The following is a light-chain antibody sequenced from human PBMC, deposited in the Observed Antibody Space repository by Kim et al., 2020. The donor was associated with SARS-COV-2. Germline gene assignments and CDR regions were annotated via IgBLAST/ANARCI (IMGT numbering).Light chain of an antibody. CDR2: QDN. Sequence: SYELTQPPSVSVSPGQTARITCSGDKLGDKYACWYQQKPGQSPVLVIYQDNKRPSGIPERFSGSNSGNTATLTISGTQAMDEADYYCQAWDSSTAVFGGGTRLTFL. CDR3: QAWDSSTAV. CDR1: KLGDKY. V-gene: IGLV3-1*01. J-gene: IGLJ2*01.